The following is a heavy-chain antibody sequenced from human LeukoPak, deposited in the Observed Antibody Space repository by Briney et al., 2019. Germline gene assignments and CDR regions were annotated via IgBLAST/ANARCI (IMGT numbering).Heavy chain of an antibody. CDR1: GFPFNRQT. CDR2: MKEDGTEI. D-gene: IGHD2-15*01. J-gene: IGHJ4*02. Sequence: GGSLRLSCAASGFPFNRQTMSWVRQAPGKGLEWVAKMKEDGTEIAYVDSVKGRFTISRDNAENSLYLEMKDLRAEDTAVYYCVKGGRQYLEFWGQGTLVTVPS. CDR3: VKGGRQYLEF. V-gene: IGHV3-7*03.